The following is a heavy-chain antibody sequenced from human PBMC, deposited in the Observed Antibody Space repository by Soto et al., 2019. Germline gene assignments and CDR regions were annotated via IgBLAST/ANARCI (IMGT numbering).Heavy chain of an antibody. Sequence: PSETLPLTCAVSGGSISSSNWWSWVRQTPGKGLEWIGEIYHSGSTNYNPSLKSRVTISVDKSKNQFSLKLSSVTAADTAVYYCASTYYYDSSGYYSLGDWGQGTLVTVSS. D-gene: IGHD3-22*01. CDR2: IYHSGST. CDR3: ASTYYYDSSGYYSLGD. CDR1: GGSISSSNW. V-gene: IGHV4-4*02. J-gene: IGHJ4*02.